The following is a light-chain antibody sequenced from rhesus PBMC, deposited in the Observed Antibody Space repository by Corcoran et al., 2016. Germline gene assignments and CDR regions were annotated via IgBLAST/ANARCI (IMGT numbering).Light chain of an antibody. CDR2: KVT. Sequence: DIVMTQTPLSLPVTPGEPASISCRSSQSLLHSNGNTYLHWYLQKPGQSPRLLNYKVTNRESGVTDRVSGSGSGTDFTLKISRVEPEDVGVYYCMQSTKDPSFGQGTKVEIE. V-gene: IGKV2S3*01. CDR1: QSLLHSNGNTY. CDR3: MQSTKDPS. J-gene: IGKJ2*01.